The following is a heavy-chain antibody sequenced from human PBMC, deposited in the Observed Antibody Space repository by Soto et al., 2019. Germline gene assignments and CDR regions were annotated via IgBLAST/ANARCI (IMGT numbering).Heavy chain of an antibody. D-gene: IGHD3-22*01. CDR3: AILGIQEYYYDSSGYYPYYFDY. CDR2: IYYSGST. Sequence: QLQLQESGPGLVKPSETLSLTCTVSGGSISSSSYYWGWIRQPPGKGLEWIGSIYYSGSTYYNPSLKSRVTLSVDTSKNQFSLKLSSVTAADTAVYYCAILGIQEYYYDSSGYYPYYFDYWGQGTLVTVSS. CDR1: GGSISSSSYY. V-gene: IGHV4-39*01. J-gene: IGHJ4*02.